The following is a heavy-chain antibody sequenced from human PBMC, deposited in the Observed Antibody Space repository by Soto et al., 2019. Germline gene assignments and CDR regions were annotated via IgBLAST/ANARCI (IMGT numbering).Heavy chain of an antibody. CDR3: AREGGYSYGDGEY. CDR2: ISYDGSNK. V-gene: IGHV3-30-3*01. D-gene: IGHD5-18*01. J-gene: IGHJ4*02. CDR1: GFTFSSYA. Sequence: QVQLVESGGGVVQPGRSLRLSCAASGFTFSSYAMHWVRQAPGKGLEWVAVISYDGSNKYYADSVKGRFTISRDNSKNTLYLQMNSLRPEDTAVYYCAREGGYSYGDGEYWGQGTLVTVSS.